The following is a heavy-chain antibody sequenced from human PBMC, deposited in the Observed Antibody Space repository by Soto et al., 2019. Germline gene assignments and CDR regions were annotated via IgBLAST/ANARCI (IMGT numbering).Heavy chain of an antibody. CDR2: IKSKTDGGTT. V-gene: IGHV3-15*01. D-gene: IGHD1-26*01. CDR1: GFTFSNAW. CDR3: TTALSGSYYGDDY. Sequence: GGSLRLSCAASGFTFSNAWMSWVRQAPGKGLEWVGRIKSKTDGGTTDYAAPVKGRFIISRDDSKNTLYLQMNSLKTEDTAVYYCTTALSGSYYGDDYWGQGTLVTVSS. J-gene: IGHJ4*02.